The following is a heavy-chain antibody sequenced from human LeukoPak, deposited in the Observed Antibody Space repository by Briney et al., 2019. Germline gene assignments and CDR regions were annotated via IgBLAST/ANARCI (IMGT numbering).Heavy chain of an antibody. CDR1: GYTFASYG. Sequence: ASVTVSCTGTGYTFASYGISGVGQARGQGGEGMGWSSAYNGNTNYAQKLQGRVTMTTDTSTSTAYMELRSLRSDDTAVYYCARSPGHYYDSSGYYLVDWGQGTLVTVSS. J-gene: IGHJ4*02. V-gene: IGHV1-18*01. CDR3: ARSPGHYYDSSGYYLVD. D-gene: IGHD3-22*01. CDR2: SSAYNGNT.